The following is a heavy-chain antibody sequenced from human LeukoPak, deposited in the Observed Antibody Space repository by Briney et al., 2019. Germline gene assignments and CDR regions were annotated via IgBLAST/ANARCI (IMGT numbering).Heavy chain of an antibody. CDR2: IYHSGST. V-gene: IGHV4-4*02. CDR1: GGSISSSNW. Sequence: PSETLSLTCAVSGGSISSSNWWSWVRQPPGKGLEWIGEIYHSGSTNYNPSLKSRVTISVDKSKNQFSLKLSSVTAADTAVYYCAALGYCSSTSCLGVDYWGQGTLVTVSS. CDR3: AALGYCSSTSCLGVDY. J-gene: IGHJ4*02. D-gene: IGHD2-2*01.